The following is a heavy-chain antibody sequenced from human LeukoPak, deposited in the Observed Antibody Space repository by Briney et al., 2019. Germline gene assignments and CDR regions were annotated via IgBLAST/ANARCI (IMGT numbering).Heavy chain of an antibody. CDR1: GFTFSNAW. V-gene: IGHV3-15*01. Sequence: GGSLRLSCAASGFTFSNAWMSWVRQAPGKGLEWVGHIKSKTNGRTTDYAAPVKRRFTISRDDSKNTLYLQMNSLKTEDTAVYYCPTDQVPYYYGSGSLNSLYYYYYMDVGGKGTRVSVS. CDR3: PTDQVPYYYGSGSLNSLYYYYYMDV. CDR2: IKSKTNGRTT. D-gene: IGHD3-10*01. J-gene: IGHJ6*03.